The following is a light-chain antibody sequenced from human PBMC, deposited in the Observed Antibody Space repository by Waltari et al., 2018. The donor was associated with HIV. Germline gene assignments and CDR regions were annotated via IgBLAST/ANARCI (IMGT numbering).Light chain of an antibody. CDR3: LLYYGGAQRYV. CDR2: STS. V-gene: IGLV7-43*01. CDR1: TGAFTSGNY. J-gene: IGLJ1*01. Sequence: QTVVTQDPSLTVSPGWTVTLTCASSTGAFTSGNYPNCFQHKPGHAPRGLIYSTSNKNAWTPARFSGSLIGGKAALTLSGVQPEDEAEYYCLLYYGGAQRYVFGTGTKVTVL.